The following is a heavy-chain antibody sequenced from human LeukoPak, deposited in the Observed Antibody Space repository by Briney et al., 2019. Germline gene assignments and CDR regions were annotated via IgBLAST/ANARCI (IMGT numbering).Heavy chain of an antibody. J-gene: IGHJ3*02. V-gene: IGHV3-74*03. CDR1: GFTLSSYW. CDR2: INSDGGTT. Sequence: GGSLRLSCAASGFTLSSYWMHWVRHAPGKGLVWVSHINSDGGTTTYADSVKGRFTISRDNAKKALYLRMDSLRAEDTAVYYCARGGYYSRDGFDIWGQGTMVTVSS. CDR3: ARGGYYSRDGFDI. D-gene: IGHD1-26*01.